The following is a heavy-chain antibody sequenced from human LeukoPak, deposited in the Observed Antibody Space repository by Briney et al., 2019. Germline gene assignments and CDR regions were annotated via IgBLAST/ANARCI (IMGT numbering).Heavy chain of an antibody. CDR2: IYYDGST. CDR1: GGAISSYY. V-gene: IGHV4-59*12. CDR3: ARVQVYYDFWSGYSRGYFDY. Sequence: SETLSLTCTVSGGAISSYYWSWIRQPPGKGLEYIGYIYYDGSTNSNPSLKSRVTISVDTSKNQFSLKLSSVTAADTAVYYCARVQVYYDFWSGYSRGYFDYWGQGTLVTVSS. D-gene: IGHD3-3*01. J-gene: IGHJ4*02.